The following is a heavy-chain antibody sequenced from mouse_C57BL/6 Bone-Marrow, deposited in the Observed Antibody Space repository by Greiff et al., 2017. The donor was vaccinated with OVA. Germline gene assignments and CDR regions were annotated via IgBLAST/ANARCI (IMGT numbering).Heavy chain of an antibody. J-gene: IGHJ4*01. Sequence: VQLVESGTELARPGASVKLSCKASGYTFTSYGISWVKQRTGQGLEWIGEIYPRSGNTYYNEKFKGKATLTADKSSSTAYMELRSLTSEDSAVYFCARSDYYGSYAMDYWGQGTSVTVSS. V-gene: IGHV1-81*01. D-gene: IGHD1-1*01. CDR1: GYTFTSYG. CDR3: ARSDYYGSYAMDY. CDR2: IYPRSGNT.